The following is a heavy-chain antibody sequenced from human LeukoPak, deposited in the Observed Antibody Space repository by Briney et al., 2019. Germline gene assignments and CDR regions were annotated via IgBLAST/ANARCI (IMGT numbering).Heavy chain of an antibody. Sequence: ASVKVSCKASGYTFTGYYMHWVRQAPGQGLEWIGWINPSSGGIHSAQKFQGWVTMTRDTSIKTAYMELSRLKPDDTAVYYCARAQLSRYFDRGGMDVWGQGTTVTVSS. CDR3: ARAQLSRYFDRGGMDV. J-gene: IGHJ6*02. CDR1: GYTFTGYY. CDR2: INPSSGGI. D-gene: IGHD3-9*01. V-gene: IGHV1-2*04.